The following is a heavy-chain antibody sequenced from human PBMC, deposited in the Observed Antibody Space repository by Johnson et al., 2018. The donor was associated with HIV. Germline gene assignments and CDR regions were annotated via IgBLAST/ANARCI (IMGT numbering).Heavy chain of an antibody. CDR1: GFTVSNNY. CDR2: IKSKTDGGTT. CDR3: SVYFGTAFDF. Sequence: VQLVESGGGLVQPGESLRLSCAASGFTVSNNYMHWVRQAPGKGLEWVGRIKSKTDGGTTDYAAPVKGRFTISRDDSKNTLYLQMNSLKTEDTAVYYCSVYFGTAFDFWGQGTMVTVSS. J-gene: IGHJ3*01. D-gene: IGHD6-25*01. V-gene: IGHV3-15*01.